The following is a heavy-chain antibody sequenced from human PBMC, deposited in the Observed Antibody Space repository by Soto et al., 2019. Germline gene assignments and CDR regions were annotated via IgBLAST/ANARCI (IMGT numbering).Heavy chain of an antibody. D-gene: IGHD3-3*01. Sequence: GGSLRLSCAASGFTFSSYGMHWVRQAPGKGLEWVAVIWYDGSNKYYADSVKGRFTISRDNSKNTLYLQMNSLRAEDTAVYYCARDLRFLEWKYGMDVWGQGTTVTVSS. J-gene: IGHJ6*02. CDR2: IWYDGSNK. V-gene: IGHV3-33*01. CDR3: ARDLRFLEWKYGMDV. CDR1: GFTFSSYG.